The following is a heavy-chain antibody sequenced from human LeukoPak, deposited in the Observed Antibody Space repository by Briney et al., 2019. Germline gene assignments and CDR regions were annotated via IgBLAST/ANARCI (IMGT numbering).Heavy chain of an antibody. D-gene: IGHD6-19*01. CDR2: IHTSGST. V-gene: IGHV4-4*07. Sequence: PSETLSLTCTVSGGSISNYHWTWIRQPAGKGLEWIGQIHTSGSTNYNPPLKSRVTMSIDTPENQVSLTIRSVTAADTAVYYCARRGISGGWSFDFWGQGALVTVSS. CDR3: ARRGISGGWSFDF. CDR1: GGSISNYH. J-gene: IGHJ4*02.